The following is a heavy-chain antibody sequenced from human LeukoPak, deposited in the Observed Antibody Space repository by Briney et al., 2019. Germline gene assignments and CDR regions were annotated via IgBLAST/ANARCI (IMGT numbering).Heavy chain of an antibody. D-gene: IGHD1-26*01. CDR3: ARYSGSYYRAFDI. J-gene: IGHJ3*02. CDR2: IYYGGST. V-gene: IGHV4-59*01. Sequence: SETLSLTCTVSGGSISSYYWSWIRQPPGKGLEWIGYIYYGGSTNYNPSLKSRVTISVDTSKNQFSLKLSSVTAADTAVYYCARYSGSYYRAFDIWGQGTMVTVSS. CDR1: GGSISSYY.